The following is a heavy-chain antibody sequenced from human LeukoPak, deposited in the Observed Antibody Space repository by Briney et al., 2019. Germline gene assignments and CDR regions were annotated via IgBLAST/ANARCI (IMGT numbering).Heavy chain of an antibody. CDR1: GFTFSSYS. V-gene: IGHV3-7*01. CDR3: ARGRSWPSNHFDY. CDR2: IKQDGSEK. D-gene: IGHD6-13*01. J-gene: IGHJ4*02. Sequence: PGGSLRLSCAASGFTFSSYSMNWVRQAPGKGLEWVANIKQDGSEKYYVDSVKGRFTISRDNAKNSLYLQMNSLRAEDTAVYYCARGRSWPSNHFDYWGQGTLVAVSS.